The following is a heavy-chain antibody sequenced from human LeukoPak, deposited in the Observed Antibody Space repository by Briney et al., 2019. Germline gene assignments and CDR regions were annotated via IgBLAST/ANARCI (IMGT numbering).Heavy chain of an antibody. CDR3: AKGSGTSYAYDIDV. CDR2: ISGSGGST. CDR1: GFTFSSYA. Sequence: PGGSLRLSCAASGFTFSSYAMSWVRQAPGKGLEWVSTISGSGGSTYYADSVKGRFTISRDNSKSTLYLEMNSLRAEDTAVYYCAKGSGTSYAYDIDVCGKGTTVTVSS. D-gene: IGHD3-10*01. V-gene: IGHV3-23*01. J-gene: IGHJ6*03.